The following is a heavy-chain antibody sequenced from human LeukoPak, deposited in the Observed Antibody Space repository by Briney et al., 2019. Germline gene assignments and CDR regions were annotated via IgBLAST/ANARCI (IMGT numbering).Heavy chain of an antibody. Sequence: SETLSLTCTVSGGSISTFYWSWIRQPAGKGLEWIGRIYTSGSTNYNPSLKSRVTMSVDTSKNQFSLKLNSVTAADTAVYYCARETHYYGSDDAFHIWGLGTMVTVSS. J-gene: IGHJ3*02. D-gene: IGHD3-10*01. CDR1: GGSISTFY. V-gene: IGHV4-4*07. CDR2: IYTSGST. CDR3: ARETHYYGSDDAFHI.